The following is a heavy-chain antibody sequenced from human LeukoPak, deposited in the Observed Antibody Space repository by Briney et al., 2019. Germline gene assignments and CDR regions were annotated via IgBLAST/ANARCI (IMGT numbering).Heavy chain of an antibody. CDR2: INHSGST. J-gene: IGHJ6*02. Sequence: SETLSLTCAVYGGSFSGYYWSWIRQPPGKGLEWIGEINHSGSTNYNPSLKSRVTISVDTSKNQFSLKLSSVTAADTAVYYCARARYCSSTSCHPGYGYYYGMDVWGQGTTVSVS. CDR1: GGSFSGYY. D-gene: IGHD2-2*01. V-gene: IGHV4-34*01. CDR3: ARARYCSSTSCHPGYGYYYGMDV.